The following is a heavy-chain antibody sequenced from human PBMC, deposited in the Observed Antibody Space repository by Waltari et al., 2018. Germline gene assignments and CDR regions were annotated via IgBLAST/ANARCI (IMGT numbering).Heavy chain of an antibody. D-gene: IGHD6-19*01. CDR1: GDSLNGYY. V-gene: IGHV4-59*03. CDR2: ISYGGST. CDR3: AGVNSGRSGWFDP. J-gene: IGHJ5*02. Sequence: QVQLQESGPGLVKPSETLSLTCSVSGDSLNGYYWSWIRQPPGKGLEGTGYISYGGSTNYKPPLKSRVTMSVDASKNQFSLKLTSVTAADTAVFYWAGVNSGRSGWFDPWGQGALVIVSS.